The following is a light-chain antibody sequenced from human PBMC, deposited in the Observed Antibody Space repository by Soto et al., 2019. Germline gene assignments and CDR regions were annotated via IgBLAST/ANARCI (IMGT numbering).Light chain of an antibody. CDR1: GGHSSYA. V-gene: IGLV4-69*01. Sequence: QLVLTQSPSASASLGASVKLTCTLSGGHSSYAIAWHQQQPEKGPRYLMNLNNDGSHTKGDGIPDRFSGSSSGAERYLTISSLQSEDEADYYCQTWATGIRVFGGGTMLTVL. CDR2: LNNDGSH. J-gene: IGLJ3*02. CDR3: QTWATGIRV.